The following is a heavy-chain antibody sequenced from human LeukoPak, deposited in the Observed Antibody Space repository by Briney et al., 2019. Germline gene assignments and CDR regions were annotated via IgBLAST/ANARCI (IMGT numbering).Heavy chain of an antibody. CDR2: IYPGDSDT. CDR3: ARPYYYDSSGYRDY. D-gene: IGHD3-22*01. J-gene: IGHJ4*02. V-gene: IGHV5-51*01. CDR1: GYSFTSYW. Sequence: GESLKISCKGSGYSFTSYWIGWVRQVPGKGLEWMGIIYPGDSDTRYSPSFQGQVTISADKSISTAYLQWSSLKVSDTAMYYCARPYYYDSSGYRDYWGQGTLVTVSS.